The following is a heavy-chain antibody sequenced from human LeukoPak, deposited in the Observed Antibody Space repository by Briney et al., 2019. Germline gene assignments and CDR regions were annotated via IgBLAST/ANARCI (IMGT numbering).Heavy chain of an antibody. D-gene: IGHD1-26*01. CDR3: ASKKWELLAFDY. CDR2: IYHSGST. Sequence: SWVRQPPGKVLEWIGEIYHSGSTNYNPSLKSRVVISLDKSKNQFSLKLNSVTAADTAVYYCASKKWELLAFDYWGQGTLVTVSS. J-gene: IGHJ4*02. V-gene: IGHV4-4*02.